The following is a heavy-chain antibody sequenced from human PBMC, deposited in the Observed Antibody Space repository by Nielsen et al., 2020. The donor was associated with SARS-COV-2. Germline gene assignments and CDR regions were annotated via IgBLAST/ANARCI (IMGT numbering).Heavy chain of an antibody. V-gene: IGHV1-2*06. CDR3: VAPIPVADDGDFEH. D-gene: IGHD6-19*01. CDR1: GGTFSSYA. CDR2: INPNTGAA. J-gene: IGHJ4*02. Sequence: ASVKVSCKASGGTFSSYAISWVRQAPGQGLEWMGRINPNTGAAEYAQHLQGRVTMTRDKSISTVYVELSTLRSDDTAVYYCVAPIPVADDGDFEHWGQGTLVTVSS.